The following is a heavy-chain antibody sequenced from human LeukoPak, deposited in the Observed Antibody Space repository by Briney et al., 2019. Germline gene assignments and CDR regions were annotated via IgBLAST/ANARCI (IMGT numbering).Heavy chain of an antibody. D-gene: IGHD1/OR15-1a*01. V-gene: IGHV3-9*01. CDR2: ISWNSGSI. Sequence: GGSLRLSCAASGFTFDDYAMHWVRQAPGKGLEWVSGISWNSGSIGYADSVKGRFTISRDNAKNSLYLQMNSLRAEDTALYYCAKGGEQHYFDHWGQGTLVTVSS. CDR3: AKGGEQHYFDH. J-gene: IGHJ4*02. CDR1: GFTFDDYA.